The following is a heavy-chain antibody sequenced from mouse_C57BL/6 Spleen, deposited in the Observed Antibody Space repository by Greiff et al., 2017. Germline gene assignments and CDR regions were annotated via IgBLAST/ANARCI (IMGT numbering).Heavy chain of an antibody. Sequence: VQLQQSGPELVKPGASVKISCKASGYTFTDYYMNWVKQSPGKSLEWIGDINPNNGGTSYNQKFKGKATLTVDKSSSTAYMELRSLTSEDSAVYYCARSYYYGSSYYFDYWGQGTTLTVSS. V-gene: IGHV1-26*01. CDR2: INPNNGGT. D-gene: IGHD1-1*01. J-gene: IGHJ2*01. CDR3: ARSYYYGSSYYFDY. CDR1: GYTFTDYY.